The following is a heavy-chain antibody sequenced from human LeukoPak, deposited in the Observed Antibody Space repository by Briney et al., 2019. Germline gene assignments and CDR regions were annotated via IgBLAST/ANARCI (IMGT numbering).Heavy chain of an antibody. Sequence: ESGGSLRLSCAASGFTFSAYAMSWVRQAPGKGLEWVSAISGSGGRTYYADSVKGRFTISRDNAKNSLFLQMNSLRVEDTAVYYRARQGGHWFDPWGQGTLVTVSS. V-gene: IGHV3-23*01. J-gene: IGHJ5*02. CDR1: GFTFSAYA. CDR2: ISGSGGRT. D-gene: IGHD3-16*01. CDR3: ARQGGHWFDP.